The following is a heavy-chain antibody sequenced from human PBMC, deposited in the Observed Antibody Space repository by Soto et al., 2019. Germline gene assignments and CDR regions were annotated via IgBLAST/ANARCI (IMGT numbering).Heavy chain of an antibody. Sequence: VQLVESGGGLVQPGGSLRLSCVASGVSVNNGWMNWVRQAPGKGLEWVGRIKSQTHGGTVDYAAPVKGRFTISRDTSKNTLDLQMNSLKTEDTAVYYCTTAHMTAVTDAHAPRYYYYYHAMDVWGQGATVTVSP. D-gene: IGHD4-4*01. CDR1: GVSVNNGW. J-gene: IGHJ6*01. V-gene: IGHV3-15*07. CDR2: IKSQTHGGTV. CDR3: TTAHMTAVTDAHAPRYYYYYHAMDV.